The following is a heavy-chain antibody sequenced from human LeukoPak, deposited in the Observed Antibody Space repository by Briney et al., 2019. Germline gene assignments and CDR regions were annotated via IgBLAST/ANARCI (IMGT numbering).Heavy chain of an antibody. V-gene: IGHV4-39*01. CDR2: IYYSGST. D-gene: IGHD2-2*01. Sequence: PSETLSLTCTVSGASISSGSHHWSWIRQPAGKGLEWIGSIYYSGSTYYNPSLKSRVTISVDTSKNQFSLKLSSVTAADTAVYYCARILLTYARSLFDYWGQGTLVTVSS. J-gene: IGHJ4*02. CDR3: ARILLTYARSLFDY. CDR1: GASISSGSHH.